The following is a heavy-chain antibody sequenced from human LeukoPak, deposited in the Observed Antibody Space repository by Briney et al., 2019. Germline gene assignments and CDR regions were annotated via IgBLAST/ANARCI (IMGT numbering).Heavy chain of an antibody. J-gene: IGHJ4*02. CDR3: ATDETNGGLKN. D-gene: IGHD1-1*01. CDR1: GFTFTSSA. V-gene: IGHV1-58*01. Sequence: ASVKVSCKASGFTFTSSAVQWVRQARGQRLEWAAWIVVGSGNTNYAQQFQERITITRDMTTSTVYMELSSLRSEDTAVYYCATDETNGGLKNWGQGTLVTVSS. CDR2: IVVGSGNT.